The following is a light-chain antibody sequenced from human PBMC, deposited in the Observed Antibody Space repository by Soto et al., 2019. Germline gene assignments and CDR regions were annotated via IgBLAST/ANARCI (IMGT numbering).Light chain of an antibody. J-gene: IGKJ1*01. Sequence: PEDRGTLSCRPSQRVRSNYPAWDQHIPGQAPRLLIYGEFTRATGIPDRFSGSGSGTDFTLTISRREPEDLAVYYCQRCDRSLPSLTFGQGTKVE. CDR2: GEF. CDR1: QRVRSNY. V-gene: IGKV3-20*01. CDR3: QRCDRSLPSLT.